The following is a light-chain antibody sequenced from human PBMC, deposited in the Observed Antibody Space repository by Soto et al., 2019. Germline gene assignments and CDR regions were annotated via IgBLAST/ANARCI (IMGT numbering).Light chain of an antibody. Sequence: QSALTQPASVSGSPGQSITISCTGTSSDVGGYNYVSWYQHHPGKAPKLLIYEVTLRPSGVSSRFSGSKSGNTASLTISGLRPDDAADFYCCSYSDTTTRYVFGTGTKDTVL. V-gene: IGLV2-14*01. CDR1: SSDVGGYNY. J-gene: IGLJ1*01. CDR2: EVT. CDR3: CSYSDTTTRYV.